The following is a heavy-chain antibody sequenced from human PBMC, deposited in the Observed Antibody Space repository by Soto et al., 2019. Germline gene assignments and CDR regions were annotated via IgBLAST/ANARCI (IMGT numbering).Heavy chain of an antibody. Sequence: GGSLRLSCAASGFTFDDYAMHWVRQVPGKGLEWVSGISWNSGSIGYADSVKGRFTISRDNAKNSLYLQMNSLRAEDTALYYCAKVIGYCSGGSCATGAFDIWGQGTMVTVSS. V-gene: IGHV3-9*01. CDR1: GFTFDDYA. D-gene: IGHD2-15*01. CDR3: AKVIGYCSGGSCATGAFDI. J-gene: IGHJ3*02. CDR2: ISWNSGSI.